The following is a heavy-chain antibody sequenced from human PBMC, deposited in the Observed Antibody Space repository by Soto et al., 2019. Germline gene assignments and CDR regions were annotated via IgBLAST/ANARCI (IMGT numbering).Heavy chain of an antibody. D-gene: IGHD3-9*01. Sequence: GASVKVSCKASGGTFSIYAISCVLQSPLQWLDWMGGIIPIFGTANYAQKFQGRVTITADESTSTAYMELSSLRSEDTAVYYCASPKGRYYDILTDYPRGWFDPWGQGTLVTLL. V-gene: IGHV1-69*13. CDR2: IIPIFGTA. CDR1: GGTFSIYA. CDR3: ASPKGRYYDILTDYPRGWFDP. J-gene: IGHJ5*02.